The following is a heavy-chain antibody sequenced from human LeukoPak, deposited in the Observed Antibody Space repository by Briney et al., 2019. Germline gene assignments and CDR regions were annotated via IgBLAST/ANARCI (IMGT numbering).Heavy chain of an antibody. J-gene: IGHJ1*01. V-gene: IGHV3-23*01. CDR1: GFTFGSYG. D-gene: IGHD3-22*01. Sequence: TGGSLRLSCAASGFTFGSYGMSWVRQAPGKGLEWVSFITPNADRASYADSVEGRFTISRDNPRNTLYMQMNSLRDEDTALYYCAIMHGYYDGSGYWVQWGQGTLDTVSS. CDR3: AIMHGYYDGSGYWVQ. CDR2: ITPNADRA.